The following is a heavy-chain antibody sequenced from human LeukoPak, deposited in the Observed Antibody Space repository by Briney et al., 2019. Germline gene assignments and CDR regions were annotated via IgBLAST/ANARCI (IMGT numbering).Heavy chain of an antibody. V-gene: IGHV1-18*01. J-gene: IGHJ4*02. D-gene: IGHD4-23*01. CDR1: GYTLTNYN. Sequence: ASVKVSCKASGYTLTNYNISWVRQAPGQGLEWMGWINTYKGDTLYAQKLQRRVTMTADTSTNTAYMELRSLRFDDTAVYYCAREFGHCYGDNCFYFFDTWGQGFRVTVSS. CDR2: INTYKGDT. CDR3: AREFGHCYGDNCFYFFDT.